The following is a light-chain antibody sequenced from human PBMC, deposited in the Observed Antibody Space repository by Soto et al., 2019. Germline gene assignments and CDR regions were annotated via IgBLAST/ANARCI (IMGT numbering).Light chain of an antibody. CDR2: DVS. Sequence: QSALTQPASVSGSPGQSITISCTGTSSDVGGYNYVSWYQQQQGKAPKLMIYDVSNRPSGVSNRFSGSKSGNTASLTISGLQSEDEADYYCSSYPSSSTVVFGGGTKLTVL. J-gene: IGLJ2*01. CDR1: SSDVGGYNY. CDR3: SSYPSSSTVV. V-gene: IGLV2-14*01.